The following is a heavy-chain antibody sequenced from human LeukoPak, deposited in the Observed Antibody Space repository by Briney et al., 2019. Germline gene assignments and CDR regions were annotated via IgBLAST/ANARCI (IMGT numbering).Heavy chain of an antibody. Sequence: SETLSLTCTVSGGSISSNIYYWGWIRQPPGKGLEWIGSIYYSGSTYYNPSLKSRVTISVDTSKNHFSLKLRSVTAADTAIYYCARVNTAPSVDCWGQGTLVIVSS. D-gene: IGHD5-18*01. CDR2: IYYSGST. V-gene: IGHV4-39*02. CDR1: GGSISSNIYY. CDR3: ARVNTAPSVDC. J-gene: IGHJ4*02.